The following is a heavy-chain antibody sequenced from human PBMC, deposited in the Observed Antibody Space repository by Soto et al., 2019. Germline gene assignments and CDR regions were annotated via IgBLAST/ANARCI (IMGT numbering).Heavy chain of an antibody. CDR3: ARALSMAQYYYYMDV. Sequence: QVQLVQSGPEVKKPGASVKVSCKASGYTFTTYSISWVRQAPGQGLEWMGWISPYNGDTHYAERFQGRLTMTTDTSATSAYMELRTLSSDDRAVYFCARALSMAQYYYYMDVWGKGTTVTVSS. CDR2: ISPYNGDT. V-gene: IGHV1-18*01. J-gene: IGHJ6*03. CDR1: GYTFTTYS.